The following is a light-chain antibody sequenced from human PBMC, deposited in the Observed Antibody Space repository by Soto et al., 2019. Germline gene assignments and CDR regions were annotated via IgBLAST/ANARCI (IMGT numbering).Light chain of an antibody. J-gene: IGKJ4*01. CDR1: QGIAPY. Sequence: DVQVTQSPSSLSAFVGDRVTITCRASQGIAPYLAWFQQKPGKVPKLLIYATSTLQSGVPSRFSGSGSGTDFTLTISSLQPEDVAIYYCQKYNSAPLTFGGGTKVEIK. CDR2: ATS. V-gene: IGKV1-27*01. CDR3: QKYNSAPLT.